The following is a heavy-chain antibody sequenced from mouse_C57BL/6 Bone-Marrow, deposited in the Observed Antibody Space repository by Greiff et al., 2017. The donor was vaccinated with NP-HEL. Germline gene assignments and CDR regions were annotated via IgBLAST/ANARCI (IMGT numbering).Heavy chain of an antibody. CDR2: IDPANGNT. CDR3: ARSNYGNY. CDR1: GFHIKNTY. D-gene: IGHD2-1*01. Sequence: EVQGVESVAELVRPGASVTLSCTASGFHIKNTYMHWVKQRPEQGLEWIGRIDPANGNTKYAPKFQGKATITADTSSNTAYLQLSSLTSEDTAIYYCARSNYGNYWGQGTTLTVSS. V-gene: IGHV14-3*01. J-gene: IGHJ2*01.